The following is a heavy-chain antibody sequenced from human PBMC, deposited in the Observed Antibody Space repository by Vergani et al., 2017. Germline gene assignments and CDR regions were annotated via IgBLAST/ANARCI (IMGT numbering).Heavy chain of an antibody. V-gene: IGHV2-5*04. CDR3: VYRKTECGTIGCFYTFYYYYYMDV. CDR1: GFSLNTRGVS. D-gene: IGHD1-7*01. CDR2: IYWNDDQ. Sequence: QITLKESGPTLVKPTQTLTLTCTFSGFSLNTRGVSVAWIRQPPGKALDWLALIYWNDDQHYSPSLNNRVTITKDTSKNQVVLTMTNMDYVDTGTYYCVYRKTECGTIGCFYTFYYYYYMDVLGKGTTVTVSS. J-gene: IGHJ6*03.